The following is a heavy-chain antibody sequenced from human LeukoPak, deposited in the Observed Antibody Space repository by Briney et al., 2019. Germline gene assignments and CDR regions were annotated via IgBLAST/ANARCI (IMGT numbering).Heavy chain of an antibody. CDR1: GYTFTSYD. CDR3: ARGRKASITMIVVVLGGGNAFDI. J-gene: IGHJ3*02. CDR2: MNPNSGNT. Sequence: ASVKVSCKASGYTFTSYDMNWVRQATGQGLEWMGWMNPNSGNTGCAQKFQGRVTMTRNTSISTAYVELSSLRSEDTAVYYCARGRKASITMIVVVLGGGNAFDIWGQGTMVTVSS. D-gene: IGHD3-22*01. V-gene: IGHV1-8*01.